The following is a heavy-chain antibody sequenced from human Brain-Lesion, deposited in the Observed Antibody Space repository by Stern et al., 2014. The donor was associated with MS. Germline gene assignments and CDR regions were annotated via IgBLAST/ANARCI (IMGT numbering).Heavy chain of an antibody. J-gene: IGHJ6*02. Sequence: VPLVESGAEVKKPGASVKVSCKPSGYIFTGYYIHWVRQAPGQGLEWMAWINPNTGGSKYAQKFQGRVTMSRDTSISTAYVELSSLTSDDTAVYYCARDQRGITIFGVVTDYYYLGMDVWGQGTTVTVSS. CDR2: INPNTGGS. D-gene: IGHD3-3*01. CDR3: ARDQRGITIFGVVTDYYYLGMDV. V-gene: IGHV1-2*02. CDR1: GYIFTGYY.